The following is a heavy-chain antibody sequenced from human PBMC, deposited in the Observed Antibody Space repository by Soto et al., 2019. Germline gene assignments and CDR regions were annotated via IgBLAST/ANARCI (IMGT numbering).Heavy chain of an antibody. Sequence: GGSLRLSCTTSGFTFGDYALSWVRQAPGKGLEWVGFIRRNAYGGTTDYAASVKGRFTISRNDSKSIAYLQMNSLRTEDTALYYCTRASSLDFDFWGQGTLVTVSS. CDR1: GFTFGDYA. D-gene: IGHD3-16*01. V-gene: IGHV3-49*04. J-gene: IGHJ4*02. CDR3: TRASSLDFDF. CDR2: IRRNAYGGTT.